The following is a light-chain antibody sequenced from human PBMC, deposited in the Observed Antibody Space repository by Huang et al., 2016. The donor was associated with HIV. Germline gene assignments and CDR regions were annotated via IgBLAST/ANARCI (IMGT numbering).Light chain of an antibody. J-gene: IGKJ2*01. Sequence: EIVMTQSPATLSVSPGEGATLSCRASQSVSSYLAWYQQKPGQAPRLLIYGASTRATGIPARFSGSGSGTEFTLTISSLQSEDVAVYYCQQYNNWPPYTFGQGTKLEIQ. CDR2: GAS. CDR1: QSVSSY. CDR3: QQYNNWPPYT. V-gene: IGKV3-15*01.